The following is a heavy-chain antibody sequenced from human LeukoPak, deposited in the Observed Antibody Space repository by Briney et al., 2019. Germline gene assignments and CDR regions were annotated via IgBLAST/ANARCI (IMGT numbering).Heavy chain of an antibody. CDR3: ARAPDIVVVPAQPLDY. D-gene: IGHD2-2*01. V-gene: IGHV3-74*01. CDR1: GFTFSSYW. J-gene: IGHJ4*02. CDR2: INSDGSST. Sequence: GGSLRLSCAASGFTFSSYWMHWVRQAPGKGLVWVSRINSDGSSTSYADSVKGRFTISRDNAKNTLYLQMNSLRAEDTAVYYCARAPDIVVVPAQPLDYWGQGTLVTVSS.